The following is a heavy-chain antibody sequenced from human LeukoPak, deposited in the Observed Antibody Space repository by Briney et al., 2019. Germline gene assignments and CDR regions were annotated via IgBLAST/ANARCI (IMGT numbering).Heavy chain of an antibody. D-gene: IGHD2/OR15-2a*01. CDR3: ARGGYYLYVDS. J-gene: IGHJ4*02. Sequence: ASVKASCKASGYTFTGYYMHWVRQAPGQGLEWVGWINPNRGGTNFAQKFHGRVTMASDTSISTAYMELSSLTSDDTAVYYCARGGYYLYVDSWGQGTLVTVSS. CDR2: INPNRGGT. CDR1: GYTFTGYY. V-gene: IGHV1-2*02.